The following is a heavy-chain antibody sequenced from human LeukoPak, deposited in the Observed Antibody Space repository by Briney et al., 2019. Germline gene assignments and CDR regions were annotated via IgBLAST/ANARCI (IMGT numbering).Heavy chain of an antibody. D-gene: IGHD1-7*01. Sequence: GGSLRLSCAASGFTFSNAWMSWVRQAPGQGLEWVGRIKHKADGGTTDYAAPVKGRFTISRDDSKNTLYLQMNSLKIEDAAVYSCTIDKLELRQFDYWGQGTLVTVSS. CDR1: GFTFSNAW. J-gene: IGHJ4*02. CDR2: IKHKADGGTT. CDR3: TIDKLELRQFDY. V-gene: IGHV3-15*01.